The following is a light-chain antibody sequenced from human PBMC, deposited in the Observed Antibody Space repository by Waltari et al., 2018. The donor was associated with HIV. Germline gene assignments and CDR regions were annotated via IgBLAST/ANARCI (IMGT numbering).Light chain of an antibody. J-gene: IGLJ2*01. CDR3: QSYDSRLSGSGV. Sequence: QSVLTQAPSVSGAPGQRVTISCTGTSSNIGAGFDVHCYQQLPGTAPRPLIYGNNNGPSGVPEGFSGSRLGTPASLAITGLQAGDEADYYCQSYDSRLSGSGVFGGGTKLTVL. CDR2: GNN. V-gene: IGLV1-40*01. CDR1: SSNIGAGFD.